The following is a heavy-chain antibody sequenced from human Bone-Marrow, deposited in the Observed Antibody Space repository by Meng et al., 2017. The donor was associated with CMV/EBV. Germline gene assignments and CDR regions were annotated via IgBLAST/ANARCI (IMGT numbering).Heavy chain of an antibody. V-gene: IGHV3-21*04. CDR2: ISSSSSYI. D-gene: IGHD4-17*01. CDR3: AKEDAYYGDSLASYFDY. CDR1: GFTFSSYS. Sequence: GESLKISCAASGFTFSSYSMNWVRQAPGKGLEWVSSISSSSSYIYYADCVKGRFTISRDNSKNTLYLQMNSLRAEDTAVYYCAKEDAYYGDSLASYFDYWGQGTLVTVSS. J-gene: IGHJ4*02.